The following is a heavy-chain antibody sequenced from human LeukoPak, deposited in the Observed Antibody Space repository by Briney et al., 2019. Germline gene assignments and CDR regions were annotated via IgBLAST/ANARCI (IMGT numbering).Heavy chain of an antibody. CDR3: ARVTRNSGWFFDY. Sequence: SETLSLTCDVPGYSICDGYFWGWFRQPPGMGLDGIGTTAHSGSTYYNPTFQVRVSITIDGSNNHFSLSLTSVTAADTAIYYCARVTRNSGWFFDYWGQGTLATVSS. CDR2: TAHSGST. D-gene: IGHD6-19*01. J-gene: IGHJ4*02. V-gene: IGHV4-38-2*01. CDR1: GYSICDGYF.